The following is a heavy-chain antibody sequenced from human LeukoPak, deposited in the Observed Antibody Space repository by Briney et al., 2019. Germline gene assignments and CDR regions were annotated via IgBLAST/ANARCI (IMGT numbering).Heavy chain of an antibody. D-gene: IGHD2-2*01. Sequence: GGSLRLSCAASGFSFSSYSMTWVRQAPGKGLEWVSCISSSSSSIYYADSVKGRFTISRDNAENSLYLQINSLRAEDTAVYYCARYSPSLAYWGQGTLVTVSS. CDR2: ISSSSSSI. CDR1: GFSFSSYS. J-gene: IGHJ4*02. V-gene: IGHV3-48*01. CDR3: ARYSPSLAY.